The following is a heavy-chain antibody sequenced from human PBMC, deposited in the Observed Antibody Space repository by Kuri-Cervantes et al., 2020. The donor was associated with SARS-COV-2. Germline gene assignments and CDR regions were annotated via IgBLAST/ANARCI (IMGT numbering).Heavy chain of an antibody. CDR3: AKERAERITIFGVVTHERRSWFDP. D-gene: IGHD3-3*01. J-gene: IGHJ5*02. CDR2: ISGSGGST. V-gene: IGHV3-23*01. Sequence: GGSLSLSCAASGLTFSSYSVSWVRQAPGKGVEWVSAISGSGGSTYYADSVKGRFTSSRDNSKNTLYLQMNSLRAEETAVYYCAKERAERITIFGVVTHERRSWFDPWGQGTLVTVSS. CDR1: GLTFSSYS.